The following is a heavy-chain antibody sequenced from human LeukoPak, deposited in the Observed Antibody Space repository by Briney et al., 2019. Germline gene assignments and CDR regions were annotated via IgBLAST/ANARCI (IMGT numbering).Heavy chain of an antibody. D-gene: IGHD6-6*01. V-gene: IGHV3-30-3*01. J-gene: IGHJ6*02. CDR1: GFTFSSYA. Sequence: GGSLRLSCAASGFTFSSYAMHWVRQAPGKGLEWVAVISYDGSNKYYADPVKGRFTISRDNSKNTLYLQMNSLRAEDTAVYYCARAQRSSSSNYYYGMDVWGQGTTVTVSS. CDR2: ISYDGSNK. CDR3: ARAQRSSSSNYYYGMDV.